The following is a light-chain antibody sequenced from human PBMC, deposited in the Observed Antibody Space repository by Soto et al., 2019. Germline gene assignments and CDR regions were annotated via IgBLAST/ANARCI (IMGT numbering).Light chain of an antibody. CDR2: DAS. Sequence: EIVLTQFPATLSLFPGATATLSCRASQTVGTYLAWYQQKPGQAPRLLISDASNRATGVPTRFSGSGSGTDFTLTISSLEPEDFAVYFCQQRNNWPRITFGQGTRLEIK. CDR1: QTVGTY. CDR3: QQRNNWPRIT. J-gene: IGKJ5*01. V-gene: IGKV3-11*01.